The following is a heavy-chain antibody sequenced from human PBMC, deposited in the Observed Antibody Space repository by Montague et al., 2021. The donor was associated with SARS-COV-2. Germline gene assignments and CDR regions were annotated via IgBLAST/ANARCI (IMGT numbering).Heavy chain of an antibody. CDR2: IYWDDDK. Sequence: PALVKPTQTLTLTCTFSGFSLSSSGVAVGWIRQPPGKALEWLALIYWDDDKRYRPNLKSRLTITKDTSKNQVVLEMTNMDPVDTATYYRAQSIPTLIGGYNGFDPWGQGALVTVSS. V-gene: IGHV2-5*02. J-gene: IGHJ5*02. CDR3: AQSIPTLIGGYNGFDP. D-gene: IGHD6-25*01. CDR1: GFSLSSSGVA.